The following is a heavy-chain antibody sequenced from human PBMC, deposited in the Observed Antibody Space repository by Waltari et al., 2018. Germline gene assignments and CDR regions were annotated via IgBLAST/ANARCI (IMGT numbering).Heavy chain of an antibody. J-gene: IGHJ2*01. CDR1: GGTFSSYT. Sequence: QVQLVQSGAEVKKPGSSVKVSCKASGGTFSSYTISWVRQAPGQGLEWMGRSIPILGIANDAQKCQGRGTITADKSTSTAYMELSSLRSEDTAVYYCARELVGAVAVPSWYFDLWGRGTLVTVSS. CDR2: SIPILGIA. V-gene: IGHV1-69*08. CDR3: ARELVGAVAVPSWYFDL. D-gene: IGHD6-19*01.